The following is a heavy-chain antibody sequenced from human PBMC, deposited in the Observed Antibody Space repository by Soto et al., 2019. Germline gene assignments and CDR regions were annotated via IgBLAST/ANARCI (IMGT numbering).Heavy chain of an antibody. CDR3: ARDLTGYGDYVDYYYGMDV. V-gene: IGHV1-2*04. J-gene: IGHJ6*02. CDR1: GYTFTGYY. CDR2: INPNSGGT. D-gene: IGHD4-17*01. Sequence: GASVKGSCKASGYTFTGYYMHWVRQAPGQGLEWMGWINPNSGGTNYAQKFRGWVTMTRDTSISTAYMELSRLRSDDTAVYYCARDLTGYGDYVDYYYGMDVWGQGTTVTVSS.